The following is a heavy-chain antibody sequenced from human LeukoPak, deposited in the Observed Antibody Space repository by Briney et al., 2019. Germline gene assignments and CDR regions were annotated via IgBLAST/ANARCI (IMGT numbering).Heavy chain of an antibody. CDR1: GGSISSYY. CDR2: IYYSGST. CDR3: ARGHGNYDFWGGYSSDNWFDP. D-gene: IGHD3-3*01. V-gene: IGHV4-59*08. Sequence: PSETLSLTCTVSGGSISSYYWSWIRQPPGKGLEWIGYIYYSGSTNYNPSLKSRVTISVDTSKNQFSLKLSSVTAADTAVYYCARGHGNYDFWGGYSSDNWFDPWGQGTLVTVSS. J-gene: IGHJ5*02.